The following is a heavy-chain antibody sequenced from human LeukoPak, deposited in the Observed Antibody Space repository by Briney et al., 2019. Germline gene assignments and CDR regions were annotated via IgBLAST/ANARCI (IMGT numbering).Heavy chain of an antibody. D-gene: IGHD1-26*01. Sequence: SETLSLTCTVSGGSISSYYWSWIRQPAGKGLEWIGRIYTSGSTNYNPSLKSRVTMSVDTSKNQFSLKLSSVTAAGTALYYCARVGAKKNHYYGMDVWGQGTTVTVSS. CDR2: IYTSGST. CDR1: GGSISSYY. CDR3: ARVGAKKNHYYGMDV. V-gene: IGHV4-4*07. J-gene: IGHJ6*02.